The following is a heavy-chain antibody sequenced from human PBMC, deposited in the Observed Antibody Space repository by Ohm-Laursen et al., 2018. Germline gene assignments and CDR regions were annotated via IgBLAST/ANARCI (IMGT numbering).Heavy chain of an antibody. Sequence: ASVKVSCKISGYIFTTYYVHWVRQAPGQGLEWMGIINPSDGSLSYAQKFQDRLTLTRDTSTSVLYMELSSLKSEDTAFYYCARNVNWGAEYWGQGTLVTVSS. CDR3: ARNVNWGAEY. CDR1: GYIFTTYY. CDR2: INPSDGSL. V-gene: IGHV1-46*01. D-gene: IGHD7-27*01. J-gene: IGHJ4*02.